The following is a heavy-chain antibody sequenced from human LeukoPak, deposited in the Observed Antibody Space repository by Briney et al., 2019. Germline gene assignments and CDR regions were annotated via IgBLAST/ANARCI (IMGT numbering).Heavy chain of an antibody. J-gene: IGHJ4*02. CDR3: ANAAKEYCSGGSCYSAVSSFGY. D-gene: IGHD2-15*01. Sequence: PGGSLRLSCAASGFTFSSYGMHWVRQAPGKGLEWVAVISYDGSNKYYADSVKGRFTISRDNSKNTLYLQMNSLRAEDTAVYYCANAAKEYCSGGSCYSAVSSFGYWGQGTLVTVSS. V-gene: IGHV3-30*18. CDR1: GFTFSSYG. CDR2: ISYDGSNK.